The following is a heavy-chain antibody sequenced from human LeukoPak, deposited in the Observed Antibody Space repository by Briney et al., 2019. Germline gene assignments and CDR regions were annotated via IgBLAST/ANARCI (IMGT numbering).Heavy chain of an antibody. Sequence: GGSLRLSCAASGFTFSSYGMHWVRQAPGKGLEWVAVIWYDGSNKYYADSVKGRFTISRDNSKSTLYLQMNSLRAEDTAVYYCAKGLMEQLVPWGFDYWGQGTLVTVSS. CDR1: GFTFSSYG. D-gene: IGHD6-13*01. V-gene: IGHV3-33*06. CDR3: AKGLMEQLVPWGFDY. J-gene: IGHJ4*02. CDR2: IWYDGSNK.